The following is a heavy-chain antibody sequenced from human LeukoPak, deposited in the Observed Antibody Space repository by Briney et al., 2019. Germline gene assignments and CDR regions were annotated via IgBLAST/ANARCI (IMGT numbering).Heavy chain of an antibody. J-gene: IGHJ5*02. V-gene: IGHV3-20*01. CDR3: ARDRCSSTSCYNTPNWFDP. CDR1: GFKFDDYG. CDR2: INWNGGSR. Sequence: GGSLSLSCAASGFKFDDYGMSWVRQVPGKGLEWVSGINWNGGSRGYADSVKGRFTISRDNAKNSVYLQMNSLRSEDTAFYHCARDRCSSTSCYNTPNWFDPWGQGTLVTVSS. D-gene: IGHD2-2*02.